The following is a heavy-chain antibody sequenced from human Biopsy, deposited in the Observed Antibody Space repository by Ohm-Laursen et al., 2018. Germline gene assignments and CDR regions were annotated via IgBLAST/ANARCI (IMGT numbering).Heavy chain of an antibody. D-gene: IGHD3-3*01. CDR3: ARTPRDSFWSGSYKRGLWFDP. Sequence: SDTLSLTCTVSGVSIISYYWTWIRQTPGKGLEWIGHVYNGGITNYNPSLKSRVTISKDTSKNQFSLQLSSVTAAVTAVYYCARTPRDSFWSGSYKRGLWFDPWGQGTLVTVSS. J-gene: IGHJ5*02. CDR1: GVSIISYY. V-gene: IGHV4-59*07. CDR2: VYNGGIT.